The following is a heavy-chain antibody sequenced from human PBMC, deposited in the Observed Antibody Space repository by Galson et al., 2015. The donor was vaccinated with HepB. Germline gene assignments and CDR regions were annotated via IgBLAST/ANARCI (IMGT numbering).Heavy chain of an antibody. CDR1: GGSISSSSYY. CDR2: IYYSGST. V-gene: IGHV4-39*07. CDR3: ARVGVRAAAFDY. Sequence: ATLSLTCPVSGGSISSSSYYWGWIRQPPGKGLEWIGSIYYSGSTYYNPSLKSRVTISVDTSKNQFSLKLSSVTAADTAVYYCARVGVRAAAFDYWGQGTLVTVSS. J-gene: IGHJ4*02. D-gene: IGHD3-10*01.